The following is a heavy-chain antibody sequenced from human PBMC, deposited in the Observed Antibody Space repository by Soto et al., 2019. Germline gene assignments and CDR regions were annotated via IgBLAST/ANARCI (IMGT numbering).Heavy chain of an antibody. CDR3: ARGDCGGDCYSLEAYGMDV. V-gene: IGHV4-30-4*01. D-gene: IGHD2-21*02. CDR2: IYYSGST. Sequence: PSETLSLTCTVSGGSISSGDYYWSWIRQPPGKGLEWIGYIYYSGSTYYNPSLKSRVTISVDTSRNQFSLKLSSVTAADTAVYYCARGDCGGDCYSLEAYGMDVWGQGTTVTVSS. CDR1: GGSISSGDYY. J-gene: IGHJ6*02.